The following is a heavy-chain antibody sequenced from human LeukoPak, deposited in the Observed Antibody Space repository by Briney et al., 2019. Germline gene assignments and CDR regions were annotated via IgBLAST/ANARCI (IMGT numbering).Heavy chain of an antibody. V-gene: IGHV3-30*02. CDR1: GFTFSSYG. J-gene: IGHJ4*02. CDR2: IRYDGSNK. Sequence: GGSLRLSCAASGFTFSSYGMRWVRQAPGKGLEWVAFIRYDGSNKYYADSVKGRFTISRDNSKNTLYLQMNSLRAEDTAVYYCAYTTWYNWNGAYWGQGTLVTVSS. CDR3: AYTTWYNWNGAY. D-gene: IGHD1-20*01.